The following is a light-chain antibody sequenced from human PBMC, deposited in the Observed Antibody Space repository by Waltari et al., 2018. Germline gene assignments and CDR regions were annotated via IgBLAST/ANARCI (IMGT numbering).Light chain of an antibody. CDR2: GAS. J-gene: IGKJ4*01. V-gene: IGKV3-15*01. CDR3: QQYYNWPLT. CDR1: QSLTYK. Sequence: VMTQSPAALSVSPGERATPSCWASQSLTYKLAWYQQKPGQAPRLLISGASTRATGIPARFSGSGSGTEFTLTINSLQSEDFAVYYCQQYYNWPLTFGGGTKVEIK.